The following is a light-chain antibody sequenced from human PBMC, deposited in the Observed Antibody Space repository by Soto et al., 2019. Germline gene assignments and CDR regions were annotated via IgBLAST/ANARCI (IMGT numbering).Light chain of an antibody. V-gene: IGKV1-39*01. CDR2: AAS. CDR1: QSISNY. J-gene: IGKJ5*01. CDR3: QQSYSTPPIT. Sequence: DIQMTQSPSSLSASVGDRVTIACRASQSISNYLKWYQQKPGKAPKLLIYAASSLQSGVPSRFSGSGSGTDFTLTISSLQPEDFATYYCQQSYSTPPITFGQGTRLEIK.